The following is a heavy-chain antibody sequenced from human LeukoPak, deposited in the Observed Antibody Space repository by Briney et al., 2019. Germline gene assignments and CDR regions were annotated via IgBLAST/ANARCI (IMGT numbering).Heavy chain of an antibody. CDR3: AVIAAAGFDY. Sequence: GGPLRLSCAASGFTFSSYAMHWVRQAPGKGLEWVAVISYDGSNKYYADSVKGRFTISRDNSKNTLYLQTNSLRAEDTAVYYCAVIAAAGFDYWGQGTLVTVSS. V-gene: IGHV3-30-3*01. D-gene: IGHD6-13*01. CDR2: ISYDGSNK. J-gene: IGHJ4*02. CDR1: GFTFSSYA.